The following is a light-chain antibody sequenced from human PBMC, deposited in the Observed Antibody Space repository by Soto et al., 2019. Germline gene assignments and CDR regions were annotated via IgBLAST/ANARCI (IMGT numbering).Light chain of an antibody. J-gene: IGKJ1*01. CDR3: QQSYSTPPT. V-gene: IGKV1-39*01. CDR1: QSISSY. CDR2: AAS. Sequence: DIHMTQSPSSLSASLGDGVTITCRASQSISSYLNLYQQKPGKAPKLLIYAASSLQSGVPSRFSGSGSGTDFTLTISSLQPEDFATYYCQQSYSTPPTFGQGTKVDIK.